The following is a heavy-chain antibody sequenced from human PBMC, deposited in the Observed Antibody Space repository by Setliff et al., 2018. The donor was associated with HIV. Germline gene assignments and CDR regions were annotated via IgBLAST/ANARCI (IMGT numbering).Heavy chain of an antibody. V-gene: IGHV4-34*01. CDR1: GGSFSDYY. Sequence: KPSETLSLTCAVYGGSFSDYYWTWIRQPPGKGLEWIGEINHGGSTNYNPSLRSRVTMSLDTSRNQFSLRLRSVTAADTAVYYCVRHGPQTPLFFHIWGHGTMVTV. J-gene: IGHJ3*02. CDR2: INHGGST. CDR3: VRHGPQTPLFFHI.